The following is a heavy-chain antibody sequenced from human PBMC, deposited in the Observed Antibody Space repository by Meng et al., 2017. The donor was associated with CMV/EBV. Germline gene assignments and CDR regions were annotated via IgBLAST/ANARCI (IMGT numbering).Heavy chain of an antibody. CDR2: IYYSGST. D-gene: IGHD6-13*01. CDR1: GGSISSSNYF. J-gene: IGHJ4*02. V-gene: IGHV4-39*01. Sequence: SGGSISSSNYFWGWIRQPPGKGLEWIGSIYYSGSTYYNPSLKSRVTISVDTSKNQFSLKLSSVTAADTALYYCGRLPGAAGPLVNFDYWGQGTLVTVSS. CDR3: GRLPGAAGPLVNFDY.